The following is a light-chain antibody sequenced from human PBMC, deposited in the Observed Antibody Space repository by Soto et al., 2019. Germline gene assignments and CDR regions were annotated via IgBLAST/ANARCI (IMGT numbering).Light chain of an antibody. J-gene: IGKJ2*01. CDR2: KVS. CDR3: MQGTHWPYT. CDR1: QSLVYSDGNTY. Sequence: DVVMTQSPVSLPVTLGQPASISCRSSQSLVYSDGNTYLSWFQQRPGQSPRRLIYKVSNRDSGVPDRLSGSGSDTDFTLKISRVEAEDVAVYYCMQGTHWPYTFGQGTKLEI. V-gene: IGKV2-30*01.